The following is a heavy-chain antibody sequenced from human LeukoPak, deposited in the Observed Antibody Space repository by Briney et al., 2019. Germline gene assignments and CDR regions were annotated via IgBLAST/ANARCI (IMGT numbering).Heavy chain of an antibody. Sequence: SGGSLRLSCAASGFTFSSYAMNWVRQAPGKGLQWVSAISGSGSSTYYADSVKGRFTISRDNSKSTLSLQMNSLRAEDMAIYYCATYRQVLLPFESWGQGTLVTVSS. V-gene: IGHV3-23*01. CDR2: ISGSGSST. CDR3: ATYRQVLLPFES. CDR1: GFTFSSYA. D-gene: IGHD2-8*02. J-gene: IGHJ4*02.